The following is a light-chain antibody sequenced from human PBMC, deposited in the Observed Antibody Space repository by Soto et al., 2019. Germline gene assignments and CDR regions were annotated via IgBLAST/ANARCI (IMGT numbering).Light chain of an antibody. J-gene: IGKJ5*01. V-gene: IGKV3-15*01. CDR2: GAS. CDR1: QSVSSN. Sequence: EIVMTQSPATLSVSPGERATLSCRASQSVSSNLAWYQQKPGQAPRLLIHGASTRAAGVPARISGSGSGTKFTRTIRSLQSEDSAVYFCQPYSSRPLTFGQGTRLEIK. CDR3: QPYSSRPLT.